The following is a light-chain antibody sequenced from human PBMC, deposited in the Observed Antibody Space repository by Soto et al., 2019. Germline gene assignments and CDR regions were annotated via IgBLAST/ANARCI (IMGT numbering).Light chain of an antibody. CDR2: DAA. V-gene: IGKV3-11*01. CDR1: QSVSSY. Sequence: EIVFTQSPPTLSLSPGERATLSCRARQSVSSYLAWDQQKPGQAHRRLIYDAANRATGIPARFSGSGSGTDFTHTISSLDPEEFAVYYCQQRSDWPYTFCQGAKREIK. CDR3: QQRSDWPYT. J-gene: IGKJ2*01.